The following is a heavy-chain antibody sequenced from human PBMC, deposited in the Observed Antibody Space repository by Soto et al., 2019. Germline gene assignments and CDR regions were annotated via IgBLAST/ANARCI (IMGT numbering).Heavy chain of an antibody. CDR1: GGSISSSSHY. D-gene: IGHD4-17*01. CDR3: ARLMGFTVTTYNRGYDL. V-gene: IGHV4-39*01. Sequence: QLQLQESGPGLVKPSETLSLTCTVSGGSISSSSHYWDWIRQTPGKGLEWIGSMHYSGDTHYNPCLTSRVIISVATSKHQVSLKLTSVTAADTAVYYCARLMGFTVTTYNRGYDLWGRGNLVTVSS. CDR2: MHYSGDT. J-gene: IGHJ2*01.